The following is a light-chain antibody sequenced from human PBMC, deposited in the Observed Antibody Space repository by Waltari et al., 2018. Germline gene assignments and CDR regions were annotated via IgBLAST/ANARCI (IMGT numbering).Light chain of an antibody. CDR1: QSVLYSSNNKNY. V-gene: IGKV4-1*01. Sequence: DIVMTQSPDSLAVSLGERATINCKSSQSVLYSSNNKNYLAWYKLKPGQPPKLLIYWASTRESGVPDRFSGSGSGTDFTLTISSLQAEDVAVYYCQQYYSTPLTFGQGTKLEIK. CDR3: QQYYSTPLT. CDR2: WAS. J-gene: IGKJ2*01.